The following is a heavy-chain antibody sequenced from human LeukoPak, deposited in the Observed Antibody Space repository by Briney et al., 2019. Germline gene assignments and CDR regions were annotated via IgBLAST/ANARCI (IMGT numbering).Heavy chain of an antibody. V-gene: IGHV3-53*01. CDR2: IYGGGDT. J-gene: IGHJ3*02. CDR3: ARDPPYTHLHAFDI. D-gene: IGHD3-16*01. CDR1: GFTFSNAW. Sequence: GGSLRLSCAASGFTFSNAWMNWVRQAPGKGLEWVSIIYGGGDTYYADSVKGRFTISRDKSKNTLYLQMNSLGAEDTAVYYCARDPPYTHLHAFDIWGQGTMVTVSS.